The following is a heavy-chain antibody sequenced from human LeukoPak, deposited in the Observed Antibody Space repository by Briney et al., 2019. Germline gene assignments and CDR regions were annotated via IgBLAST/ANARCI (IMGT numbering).Heavy chain of an antibody. Sequence: GESLKVSCKGSEYNFIAYWIGWVRQMPGKGLEWMGIIFPGDSETKYGPSFQGQVTISADRSTSTAYLQWSGLKASDTAIYYCARLSTGWYRGGYFDLWGRGTLVTV. CDR3: ARLSTGWYRGGYFDL. J-gene: IGHJ2*01. D-gene: IGHD6-19*01. CDR1: EYNFIAYW. V-gene: IGHV5-51*01. CDR2: IFPGDSET.